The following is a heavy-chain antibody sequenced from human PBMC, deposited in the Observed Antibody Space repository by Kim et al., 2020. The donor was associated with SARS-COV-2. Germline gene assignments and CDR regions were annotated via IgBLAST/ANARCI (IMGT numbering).Heavy chain of an antibody. D-gene: IGHD3-3*01. CDR3: ATASVLSGSDY. J-gene: IGHJ4*02. V-gene: IGHV4-59*08. CDR2: IYYSGGT. CDR1: GGSVKTYY. Sequence: SETLSLTCTVSGGSVKTYYWSWIRQSPGKGLEWIGYIYYSGGTNSNPSLKSRITMSIDTSKKQFSLKVFSVTAADTAIYYCATASVLSGSDYWGPGTLVT.